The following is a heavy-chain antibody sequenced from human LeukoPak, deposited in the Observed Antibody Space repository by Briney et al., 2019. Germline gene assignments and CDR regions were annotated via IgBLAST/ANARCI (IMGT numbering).Heavy chain of an antibody. Sequence: SETLSLTCTVSGDSDSSYYWNWIRQPAGKGLEWIGRVYSTGTTSYNPSLKSRVTLSVDPSKNHVSLNLSSVTAADTAVYYCARGIADPYSFDSWGQGTLVTVSS. CDR1: GDSDSSYY. CDR3: ARGIADPYSFDS. J-gene: IGHJ4*02. CDR2: VYSTGTT. V-gene: IGHV4-4*07. D-gene: IGHD6-13*01.